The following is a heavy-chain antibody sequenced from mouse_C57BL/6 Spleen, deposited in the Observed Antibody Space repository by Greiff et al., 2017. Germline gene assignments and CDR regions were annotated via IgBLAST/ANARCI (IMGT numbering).Heavy chain of an antibody. CDR3: ARWSANWYFDY. D-gene: IGHD4-1*01. V-gene: IGHV1-61*01. J-gene: IGHJ2*01. CDR1: GYTFTSYW. CDR2: IYPSNSET. Sequence: QVQLQQPGAELVRPGSSVKLSCKASGYTFTSYWMDWVKQRPGQGLEWIGNIYPSNSETHYNQKFKDQATLTVDKSSSTAYMQLSSLTSEDSAVYDCARWSANWYFDYWGQGTTLTVSS.